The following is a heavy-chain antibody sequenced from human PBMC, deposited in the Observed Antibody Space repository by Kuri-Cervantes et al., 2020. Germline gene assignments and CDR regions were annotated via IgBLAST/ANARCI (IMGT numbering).Heavy chain of an antibody. CDR1: GGSISSYY. J-gene: IGHJ4*02. Sequence: GSLRLSCTVSGGSISSYYWSWIRQPPGKGLEWIGYIYYSGSTNYNPSLKSRVTISVDTSKNQFSLKLSSVTAADTAVYYCARVVAALDYWGQGTLVTVSS. V-gene: IGHV4-59*12. D-gene: IGHD2-15*01. CDR2: IYYSGST. CDR3: ARVVAALDY.